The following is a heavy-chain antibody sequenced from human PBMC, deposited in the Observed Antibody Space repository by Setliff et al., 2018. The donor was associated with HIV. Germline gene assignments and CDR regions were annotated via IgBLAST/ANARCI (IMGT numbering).Heavy chain of an antibody. D-gene: IGHD4-17*01. J-gene: IGHJ5*02. CDR1: GGSFPAYY. V-gene: IGHV4-34*01. Sequence: PSETLSLTCAVYGGSFPAYYWNWIRQPPGKGLEWIGEINYEGDTTHNPSLKSRVNMFIDTSKKQFSLKVASVTAADTAVYYCVRQHGDYAFDPWGQGTLVTVSS. CDR3: VRQHGDYAFDP. CDR2: INYEGDT.